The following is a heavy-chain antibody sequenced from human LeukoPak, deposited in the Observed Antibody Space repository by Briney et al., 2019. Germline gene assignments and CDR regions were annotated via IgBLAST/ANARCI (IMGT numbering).Heavy chain of an antibody. Sequence: GGSLRLSCVGSSIRFADHWMLWVRQVPGKPPAWVARSDRDGVVREYADSVKGRFTIPRDNARNTIHLEKNRLKVEDTAIYYCVASRWSGALDFWGQGSLVTVSS. V-gene: IGHV3-74*01. CDR1: SIRFADHW. J-gene: IGHJ4*02. CDR3: VASRWSGALDF. D-gene: IGHD3-3*01. CDR2: SDRDGVVR.